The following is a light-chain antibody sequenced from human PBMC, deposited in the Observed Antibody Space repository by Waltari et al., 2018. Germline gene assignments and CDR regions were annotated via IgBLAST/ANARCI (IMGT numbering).Light chain of an antibody. J-gene: IGKJ2*01. CDR1: QSIIHY. Sequence: DVDMTQSPSSLSASIGDRITIPCRASQSIIHYLNWYQQKQGTAPRLLITGASSLRGGVPSRFSGSGSGTDFSLTISSRQPEDFATYYCQQTFSSPYTFGQGTKLDI. CDR3: QQTFSSPYT. CDR2: GAS. V-gene: IGKV1-39*01.